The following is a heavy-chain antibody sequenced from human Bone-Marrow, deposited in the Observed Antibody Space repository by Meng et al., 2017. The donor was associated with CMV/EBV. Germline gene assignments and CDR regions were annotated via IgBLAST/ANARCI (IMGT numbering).Heavy chain of an antibody. V-gene: IGHV2-5*01. J-gene: IGHJ3*02. Sequence: SGPTLVKPTQTLTLTCTFSGFSPNTSGVSVGWIRQPPGKALEWLALIDWNDDKRYSPSLNSRLTVTKDTSTNQVVLTLTNMEAVDTATYFCAHAYDDFWSGYYLGAFDIWGQGTLVTFSS. CDR3: AHAYDDFWSGYYLGAFDI. CDR1: GFSPNTSGVS. D-gene: IGHD3-3*01. CDR2: IDWNDDK.